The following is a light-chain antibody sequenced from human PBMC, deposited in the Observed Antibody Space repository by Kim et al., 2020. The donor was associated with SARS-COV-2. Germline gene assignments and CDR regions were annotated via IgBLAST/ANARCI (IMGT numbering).Light chain of an antibody. V-gene: IGLV4-69*01. J-gene: IGLJ3*02. CDR2: LNSDGSH. CDR1: SGHSNYA. CDR3: QTWGTGILV. Sequence: QPVLTQSPSASASLGASVKLTCPLSSGHSNYAIAWHQQQPEKGPRYLMKLNSDGSHSKGDGIPDRFSGSSSGAERYLTISSLQSEDEADYYCQTWGTGILVFGGGTQLTVL.